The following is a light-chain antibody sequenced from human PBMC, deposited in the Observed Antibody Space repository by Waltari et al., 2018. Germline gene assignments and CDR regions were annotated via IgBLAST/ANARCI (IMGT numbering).Light chain of an antibody. J-gene: IGKJ2*01. CDR2: AAS. V-gene: IGKV1-39*01. Sequence: DIQMTQSPFSLSASVGDRVTITCRASQSISSYLNWYQQKPGKAPKLLIYAASSLQSGVPSRFSGSGSGTDFTLTISSLQPEDFATYYCQQSYNTPQTFGQGTKVEIK. CDR1: QSISSY. CDR3: QQSYNTPQT.